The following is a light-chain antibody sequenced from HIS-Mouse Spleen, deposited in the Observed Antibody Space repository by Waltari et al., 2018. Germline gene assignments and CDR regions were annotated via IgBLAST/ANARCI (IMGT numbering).Light chain of an antibody. CDR3: QQYNSYSLT. CDR2: KAS. Sequence: DIQMTQSPSTLSASVGDRATITCRTSQSISSWLAWYQQKPGKAPKLLIYKASSLESGVPSRFSGSGSGTEFTLTISSLQPDDFATYYCQQYNSYSLTFGGGTKVEIK. J-gene: IGKJ4*01. V-gene: IGKV1-5*03. CDR1: QSISSW.